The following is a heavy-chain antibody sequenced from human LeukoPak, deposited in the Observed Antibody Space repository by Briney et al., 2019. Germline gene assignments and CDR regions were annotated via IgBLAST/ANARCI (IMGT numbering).Heavy chain of an antibody. Sequence: PGGSLRLSCAASGFTFSNYAISGVRQAPGKGLEWGLAISAAGGSTYYAASVKVRFTFSRDNAKNTSYVQLNSLRAEDTDVYYCARDRPGGNYATFEYWGQGTLVTVSS. D-gene: IGHD1-26*01. CDR1: GFTFSNYA. V-gene: IGHV3-23*01. CDR3: ARDRPGGNYATFEY. J-gene: IGHJ4*02. CDR2: ISAAGGST.